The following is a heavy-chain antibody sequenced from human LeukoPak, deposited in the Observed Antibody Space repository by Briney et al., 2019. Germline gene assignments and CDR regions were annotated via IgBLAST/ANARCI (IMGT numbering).Heavy chain of an antibody. Sequence: GGSLRLSCAASGFTFSSYEMNWVRRAPGKGLEWVSYISSSGSTIYYADSVKGRFTISRDNAKNSLYLQMNSLRAEDTAVYYCARDYWDYFDYWGQGTLVTVSS. V-gene: IGHV3-48*03. J-gene: IGHJ4*02. CDR2: ISSSGSTI. CDR1: GFTFSSYE. CDR3: ARDYWDYFDY. D-gene: IGHD2-15*01.